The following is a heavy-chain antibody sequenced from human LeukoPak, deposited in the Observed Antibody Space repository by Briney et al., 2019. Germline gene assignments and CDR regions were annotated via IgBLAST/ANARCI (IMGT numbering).Heavy chain of an antibody. CDR1: GYTFTSYY. V-gene: IGHV1-46*01. D-gene: IGHD1-26*01. Sequence: GASVKVSCKASGYTFTSYYMHWVRQAPGQGLEWMGIINPSGGSTSYAQKFQGRVTMTRDMSTSTVYMELSRLRSEDTAVYYCARDQGIVGATGAFDIWGQGTMVTVSS. J-gene: IGHJ3*02. CDR3: ARDQGIVGATGAFDI. CDR2: INPSGGST.